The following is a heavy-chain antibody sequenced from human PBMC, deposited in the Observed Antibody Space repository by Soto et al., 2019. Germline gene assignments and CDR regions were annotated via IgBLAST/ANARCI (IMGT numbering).Heavy chain of an antibody. D-gene: IGHD5-18*01. CDR2: INSDGSST. CDR3: ARGIQHRYGMDV. CDR1: GFTFSNYW. V-gene: IGHV3-74*01. Sequence: EVPLVESGGGLVQPGGSLRLSCAAAGFTFSNYWMHWVRQAPGKGLVWVSRINSDGSSTFYADSVRGRFTISRDNAKNTVFLQMNSLRGEDTAVYYCARGIQHRYGMDVWGQGTTVTVSS. J-gene: IGHJ6*02.